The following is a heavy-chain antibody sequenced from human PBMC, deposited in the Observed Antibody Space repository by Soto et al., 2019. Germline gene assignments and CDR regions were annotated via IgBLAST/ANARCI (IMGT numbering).Heavy chain of an antibody. D-gene: IGHD4-17*01. Sequence: GASVKVSCKASGYTFTSYGISWVRQAPGQGLEWMGGIIPIFGTANYAQKFQGRVTITADESTSTAYMELSSLRSEDTAVYYCARSTDYGDYGSTSYYYGMDVWGQGTTVTVSS. V-gene: IGHV1-69*13. CDR1: GYTFTSYG. J-gene: IGHJ6*02. CDR2: IIPIFGTA. CDR3: ARSTDYGDYGSTSYYYGMDV.